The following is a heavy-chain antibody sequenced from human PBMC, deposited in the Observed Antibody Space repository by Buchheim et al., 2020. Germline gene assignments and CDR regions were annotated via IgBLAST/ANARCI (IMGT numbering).Heavy chain of an antibody. J-gene: IGHJ4*02. D-gene: IGHD6-25*01. CDR3: ARHYVTSGYYFDF. CDR1: GGSISSSNYY. CDR2: IFYGGST. V-gene: IGHV4-39*01. Sequence: QLQLQESGPGLVKPSETLSLTYSVSGGSISSSNYYWGWIRQPPGKGLEWIGSIFYGGSTYYNSSLKSRVTLSVDTSKNQFSLKLNSVTAADTAVYYCARHYVTSGYYFDFRGQGTL.